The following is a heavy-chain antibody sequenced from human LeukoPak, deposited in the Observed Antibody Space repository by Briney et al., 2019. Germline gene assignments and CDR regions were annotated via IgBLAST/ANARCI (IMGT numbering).Heavy chain of an antibody. V-gene: IGHV1-18*01. D-gene: IGHD3-22*01. CDR2: ISASNGNT. Sequence: GASVKVSCKASGYTFTSYGISWVRQAPGQGLEWMGWISASNGNTNYAQNLQGRVTMTTDTSTSTAYMELRSLRSDDTAVYYCARDPPGYYDSSGYFPLGYWGQGTLVTVSS. CDR3: ARDPPGYYDSSGYFPLGY. CDR1: GYTFTSYG. J-gene: IGHJ4*02.